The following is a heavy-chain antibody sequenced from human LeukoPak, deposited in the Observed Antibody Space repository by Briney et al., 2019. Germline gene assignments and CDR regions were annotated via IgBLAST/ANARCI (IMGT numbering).Heavy chain of an antibody. V-gene: IGHV4-34*01. D-gene: IGHD6-19*01. CDR3: ASPSGGSSGWGPFDY. Sequence: SETLSLTCAVYGGSFSGYYWGWIRQPPGKGLEWIGEINHSGSTNYNPSLKSRVTISVDTSKNQFSLKLSSVTAADTAVYYCASPSGGSSGWGPFDYWGQGTLVTVSS. CDR2: INHSGST. CDR1: GGSFSGYY. J-gene: IGHJ4*02.